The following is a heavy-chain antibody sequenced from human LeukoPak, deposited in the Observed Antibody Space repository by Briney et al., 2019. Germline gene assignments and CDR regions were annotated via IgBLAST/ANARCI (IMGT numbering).Heavy chain of an antibody. Sequence: ASVKVSCKASGFTFTSSAMQWVRQARGQRLEWIGWIVVGSGNTNYAQKFQERVTITRDMSTSTAYMELSSLRSEDTAVYYCAADHQYSGSSYYHMDVWGKGTTVTVSS. J-gene: IGHJ6*03. CDR2: IVVGSGNT. D-gene: IGHD3-10*01. CDR3: AADHQYSGSSYYHMDV. CDR1: GFTFTSSA. V-gene: IGHV1-58*02.